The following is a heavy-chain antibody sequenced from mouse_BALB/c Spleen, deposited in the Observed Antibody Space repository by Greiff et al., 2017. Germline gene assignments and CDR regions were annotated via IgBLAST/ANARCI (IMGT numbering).Heavy chain of an antibody. Sequence: QVQLQQPGAELVRPGASVKLSCKASGYTFTSYWINWVKQRPGQGLEWIGNIYPSDSYTNYNQKFKDKATLTVDKSSSTAYMQLSSPTSEDSAVYYCTRSGGNYEYYAMDYWGQGTSVTVSS. CDR2: IYPSDSYT. CDR1: GYTFTSYW. CDR3: TRSGGNYEYYAMDY. J-gene: IGHJ4*01. D-gene: IGHD2-1*01. V-gene: IGHV1-69*02.